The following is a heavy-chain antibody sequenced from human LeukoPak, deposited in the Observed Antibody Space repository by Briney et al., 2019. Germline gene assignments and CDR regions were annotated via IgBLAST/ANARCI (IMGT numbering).Heavy chain of an antibody. D-gene: IGHD3-22*01. CDR2: ISAYNGNT. CDR1: GYTFTSYG. Sequence: ASVKVSCKASGYTFTSYGISWVRQAPGQGLEWMGWISAYNGNTNYAQKLQGRVTMTTDTSTSTAYMELRSLRSDDTAVYYCAREYYYDSSGYYYSWGQGTLVTVSS. V-gene: IGHV1-18*01. J-gene: IGHJ4*02. CDR3: AREYYYDSSGYYYS.